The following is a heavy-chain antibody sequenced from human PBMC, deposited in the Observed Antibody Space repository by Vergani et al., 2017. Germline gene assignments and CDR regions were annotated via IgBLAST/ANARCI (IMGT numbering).Heavy chain of an antibody. D-gene: IGHD2-15*01. CDR3: ARAYCSGGSCYRAFDI. CDR2: INPNSGGT. V-gene: IGHV1-2*04. Sequence: QLLQSGAEVKKPGASVKVSCKASGYTFTGYYMHWVRQAPGQGLEWMGWINPNSGGTNYAQKFQGWVTMTRDTSIRTAYMELSRLRSDDTAVYYCARAYCSGGSCYRAFDIWGQGTMVTVSS. J-gene: IGHJ3*02. CDR1: GYTFTGYY.